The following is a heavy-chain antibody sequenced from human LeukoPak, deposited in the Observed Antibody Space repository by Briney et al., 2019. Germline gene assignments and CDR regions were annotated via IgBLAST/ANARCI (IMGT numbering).Heavy chain of an antibody. CDR2: ISYDGSNK. CDR3: ARSGWYSYWYFDL. CDR1: GLTFSSYA. J-gene: IGHJ2*01. D-gene: IGHD6-19*01. V-gene: IGHV3-30*04. Sequence: GRSLRLSCAASGLTFSSYAMHWVRQAPGKGLEWVAVISYDGSNKYYADSVKGRFTISRDNSKNTLYLQMNSLRAEDTAVYYCARSGWYSYWYFDLWGRGTLVTVSS.